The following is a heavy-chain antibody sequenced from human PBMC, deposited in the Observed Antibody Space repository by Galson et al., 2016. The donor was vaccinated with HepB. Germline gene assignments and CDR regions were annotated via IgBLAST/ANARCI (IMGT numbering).Heavy chain of an antibody. Sequence: LSLTCTVSVGSVSTSSYYWGWIRQSPEKGLEWLGSVFYSGKTFYNPYLKSRITISIDTSQNQFSLKVTSVTAADTAVYYCARRESYLRYNGLDVWGQGTLVTVSS. V-gene: IGHV4-39*01. CDR1: VGSVSTSSYY. CDR3: ARRESYLRYNGLDV. CDR2: VFYSGKT. D-gene: IGHD1-26*01. J-gene: IGHJ5*02.